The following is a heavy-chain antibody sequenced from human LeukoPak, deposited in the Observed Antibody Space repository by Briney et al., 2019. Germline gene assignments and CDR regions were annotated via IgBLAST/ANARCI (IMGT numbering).Heavy chain of an antibody. J-gene: IGHJ4*02. CDR3: ARGTPYPRPHWFTYYYDSSGYYFDY. Sequence: PSETLSLTCTVSGGSISSSSYYWGWLRQPPGKGLEWIGSIYYSGSTYYNPSLKSRVTISVDTSKNQFSLKLSSVTAADTAVYYCARGTPYPRPHWFTYYYDSSGYYFDYWGQGTLVTVSS. V-gene: IGHV4-39*01. CDR2: IYYSGST. CDR1: GGSISSSSYY. D-gene: IGHD3-22*01.